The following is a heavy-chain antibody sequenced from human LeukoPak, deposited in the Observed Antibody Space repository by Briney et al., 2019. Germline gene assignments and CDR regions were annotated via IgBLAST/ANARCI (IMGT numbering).Heavy chain of an antibody. Sequence: GGSLRLSCADSGFTFGRYWMHWVRQAPGKGLVWVSHITTDGSGTSYADSVKGRFTISRDNAKNTLYLQMNSLRAEDTAVYYCARGANGGAKFDYWGQGTLVTVSS. V-gene: IGHV3-74*01. CDR2: ITTDGSGT. CDR3: ARGANGGAKFDY. J-gene: IGHJ4*02. D-gene: IGHD3-16*01. CDR1: GFTFGRYW.